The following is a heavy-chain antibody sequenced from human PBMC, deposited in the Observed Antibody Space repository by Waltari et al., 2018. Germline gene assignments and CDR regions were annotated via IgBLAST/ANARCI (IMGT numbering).Heavy chain of an antibody. D-gene: IGHD5-18*01. V-gene: IGHV3-21*01. CDR3: ASPQAYSYETGFDP. CDR1: GFTFSSYS. Sequence: EVQLVESGGGLVKPGGSLRLSCAASGFTFSSYSMNWVRQAPGKGLEWVSSISSSSSYIYYADSVKGRFTISRDNAKNSLYLQMNSLRAEDTAVYYCASPQAYSYETGFDPWGQGTLVTVSS. CDR2: ISSSSSYI. J-gene: IGHJ5*02.